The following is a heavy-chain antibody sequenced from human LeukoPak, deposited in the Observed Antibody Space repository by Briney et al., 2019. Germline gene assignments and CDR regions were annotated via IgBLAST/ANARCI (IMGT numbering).Heavy chain of an antibody. D-gene: IGHD6-19*01. Sequence: SQTLSLTCTVSGGSISSGGYYWSWIRQHPGKGLEWIGYIYYSGSTYYNPSLKSRVTISVDTSKNQFSLKLSSVTAADTAVYYCARDGSVAGSHWFDPWGQRTLVTVSS. CDR1: GGSISSGGYY. J-gene: IGHJ5*02. CDR2: IYYSGST. V-gene: IGHV4-31*03. CDR3: ARDGSVAGSHWFDP.